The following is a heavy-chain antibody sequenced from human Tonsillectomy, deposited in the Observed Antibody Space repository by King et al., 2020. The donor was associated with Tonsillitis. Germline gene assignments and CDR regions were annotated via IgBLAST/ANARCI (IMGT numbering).Heavy chain of an antibody. J-gene: IGHJ3*01. Sequence: VQLVESGGRLVKPGGSLRRSCATSGFTFSNYDMNWVGQAPGKGLEWVSSITSSGKYIYESGLLKGRFTISRDKAKNSLYLQRNYLRGDDTAVYYCAKDKGADYYDTGRGAFDVWGQGTMVTVSS. D-gene: IGHD3-22*01. CDR2: ITSSGKYI. V-gene: IGHV3-21*01. CDR1: GFTFSNYD. CDR3: AKDKGADYYDTGRGAFDV.